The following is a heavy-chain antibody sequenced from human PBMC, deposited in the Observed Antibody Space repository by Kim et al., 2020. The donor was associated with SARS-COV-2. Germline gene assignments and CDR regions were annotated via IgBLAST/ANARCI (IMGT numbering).Heavy chain of an antibody. J-gene: IGHJ4*02. D-gene: IGHD3-16*01. CDR1: GFTFSSYG. Sequence: GGSLRLSCAASGFTFSSYGMHWVRQAPGKGLEWVAVISYDGSNKYYADSVKGRFTISRDNSKNTLYLQMNSLRAEDTAVYYCAKAGDYVPTPPGYWGQGTLVTVSS. CDR3: AKAGDYVPTPPGY. CDR2: ISYDGSNK. V-gene: IGHV3-30*18.